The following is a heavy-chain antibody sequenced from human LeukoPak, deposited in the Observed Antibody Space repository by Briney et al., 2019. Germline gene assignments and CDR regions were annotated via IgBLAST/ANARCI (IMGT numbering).Heavy chain of an antibody. CDR2: TCYRSKWSN. Sequence: SQTLSLTCAISGDSVSCNSGTLDWIRQAPSRSLEWLGRTCYRSKWSNEYELSVKSRIIIDPDTSKNQFSLQLNSVTPEDTAIYYCARFVSGRLDYWGQGSLVTVSS. J-gene: IGHJ4*02. CDR1: GDSVSCNSGT. V-gene: IGHV6-1*01. CDR3: ARFVSGRLDY. D-gene: IGHD6-19*01.